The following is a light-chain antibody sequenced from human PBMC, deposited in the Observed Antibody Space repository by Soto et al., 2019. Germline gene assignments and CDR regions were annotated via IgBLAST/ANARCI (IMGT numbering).Light chain of an antibody. Sequence: QSALTQPPSASGSPGQSVTISCAGTSSDVGGYDYVSWYQQHPGEAPKLIIYEVSKRPSGVPDRFSGSKSGNTASLTVSGLQAEDEAEYYCSAYAGSNNYGVGTGTKVTVL. CDR3: SAYAGSNNYG. CDR1: SSDVGGYDY. CDR2: EVS. J-gene: IGLJ1*01. V-gene: IGLV2-8*01.